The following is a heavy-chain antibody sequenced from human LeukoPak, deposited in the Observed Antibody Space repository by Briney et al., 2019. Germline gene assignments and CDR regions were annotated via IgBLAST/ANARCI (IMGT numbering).Heavy chain of an antibody. V-gene: IGHV1-18*01. J-gene: IGHJ4*02. Sequence: ASVKVSCKASGYTFTSYGISWVRQAPGQGLEWMGWISAYNGNTNYAQKLQGRVTMTTDTSTSTAYMELRSLRSDDTAVYYCARDGGDIVAHEGGQQHEFWGQGTLVTVSS. CDR2: ISAYNGNT. CDR1: GYTFTSYG. CDR3: ARDGGDIVAHEGGQQHEF. D-gene: IGHD5-12*01.